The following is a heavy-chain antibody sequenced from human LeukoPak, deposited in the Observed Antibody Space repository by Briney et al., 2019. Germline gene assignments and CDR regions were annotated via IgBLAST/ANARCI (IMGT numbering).Heavy chain of an antibody. Sequence: PGGSLRLSCAASGFTFDDYGMSWVRQAPGKGLEWVSGINWNGGSTGYADSVKGRFTISRDNAKNSLYLQMNSLRAEDMALYYCARGRDGYLTGAFDIWGQGTMVTVSS. V-gene: IGHV3-20*04. CDR3: ARGRDGYLTGAFDI. CDR1: GFTFDDYG. CDR2: INWNGGST. D-gene: IGHD5-24*01. J-gene: IGHJ3*02.